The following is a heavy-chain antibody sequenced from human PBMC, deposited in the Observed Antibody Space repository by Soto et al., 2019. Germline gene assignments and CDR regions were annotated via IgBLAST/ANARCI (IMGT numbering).Heavy chain of an antibody. CDR1: GGSISSYY. V-gene: IGHV4-59*01. Sequence: QVQLQESGPGLVKPSETLSLTCTVSGGSISSYYWSWIRQPPGKGLEWIGYIYYSGSTNYNPSLKSRVTISVDTSKNQFSLKLSSVTAADTAVYYCARERGWDYVWGSYRRDYYGMDVWGQGTTVTVSS. J-gene: IGHJ6*02. CDR3: ARERGWDYVWGSYRRDYYGMDV. CDR2: IYYSGST. D-gene: IGHD3-16*02.